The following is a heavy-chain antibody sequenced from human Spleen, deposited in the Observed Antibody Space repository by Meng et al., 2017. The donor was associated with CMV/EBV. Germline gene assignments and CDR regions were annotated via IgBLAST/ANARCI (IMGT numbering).Heavy chain of an antibody. D-gene: IGHD6-6*01. V-gene: IGHV3-21*01. CDR3: ARERTSFLDY. Sequence: GESLKISCAASGFTFSSYSMNWVRQAPGKGLEWVSSISSSSSYIYYADSVKGRFTISRDNAKNSLYLQMNSLRAEDTAVYYCARERTSFLDYWGQGTLVTVSS. CDR1: GFTFSSYS. J-gene: IGHJ4*02. CDR2: ISSSSSYI.